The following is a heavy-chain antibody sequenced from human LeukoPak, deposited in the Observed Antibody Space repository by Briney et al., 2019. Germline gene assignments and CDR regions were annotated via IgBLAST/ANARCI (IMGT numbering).Heavy chain of an antibody. CDR2: ISGSGGST. V-gene: IGHV3-23*01. CDR3: ARTGAYYYDSSGYYWTCGWCYYYYYYMDV. D-gene: IGHD3-22*01. CDR1: GFTFSSYG. Sequence: GGSLRLSCAASGFTFSSYGMSWVRQAPGKGLEWVSAISGSGGSTYYADSVKGRFTISRDNSKNTLYLQMNSLRAEDTAVYYCARTGAYYYDSSGYYWTCGWCYYYYYYMDVWGKGTTVTISS. J-gene: IGHJ6*03.